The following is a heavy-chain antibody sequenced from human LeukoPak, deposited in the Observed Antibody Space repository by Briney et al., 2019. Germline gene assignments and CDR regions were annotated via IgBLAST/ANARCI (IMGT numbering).Heavy chain of an antibody. D-gene: IGHD6-19*01. CDR1: AGFVSNSNYY. V-gene: IGHV4-39*01. J-gene: IGHJ6*03. Sequence: SETLSLTCTVSAGFVSNSNYYWGWIRQPPGKGLEWIGSIYYSGSTYYNPSLESRVTISVDTSKNQFSLKLSSVTAADTAVYYCARGPGSGWYLIYYYYMDVWGKGTTVTVSS. CDR3: ARGPGSGWYLIYYYYMDV. CDR2: IYYSGST.